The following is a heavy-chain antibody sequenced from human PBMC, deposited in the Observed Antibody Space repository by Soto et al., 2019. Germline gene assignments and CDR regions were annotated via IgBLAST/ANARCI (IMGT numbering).Heavy chain of an antibody. D-gene: IGHD3-9*01. CDR3: AREVRYFDSYGMDV. CDR2: IYYSGST. CDR1: GGSVSSGIYY. J-gene: IGHJ6*02. Sequence: PSETLSLTCTVSGGSVSSGIYYWSWIRQPPGKGLEWIGYIYYSGSTNYNPSLKSRVTISVDTSKNQFSLKLSSVTAADTAVYYCAREVRYFDSYGMDVWGQGTTLTVSS. V-gene: IGHV4-61*01.